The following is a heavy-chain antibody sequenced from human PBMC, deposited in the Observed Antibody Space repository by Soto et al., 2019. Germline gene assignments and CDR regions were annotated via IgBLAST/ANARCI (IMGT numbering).Heavy chain of an antibody. Sequence: QITLKESGPTLVKPTQTLTLTCTFSGFSLSTSGVGVGWIRQPPGKALEWLALIYWDDDKRYSPSLKSRLTIAKDTAKNQVVLTITNMDPVHTATYYCAHSRAYFSGSGSYYNDYWGQGTLVTVSS. CDR2: IYWDDDK. V-gene: IGHV2-5*02. CDR1: GFSLSTSGVG. D-gene: IGHD3-10*01. CDR3: AHSRAYFSGSGSYYNDY. J-gene: IGHJ4*02.